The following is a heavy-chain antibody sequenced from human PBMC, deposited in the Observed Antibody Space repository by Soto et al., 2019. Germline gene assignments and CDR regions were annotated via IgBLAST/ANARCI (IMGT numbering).Heavy chain of an antibody. D-gene: IGHD3-3*01. CDR1: VGSISSGDYY. CDR2: IYYSGST. CDR3: PRPYDYNWFEP. Sequence: PSETLSLTCTFSVGSISSGDYYWSWIRQPPGKGLEWIGYIYYSGSTYYNPSLKSRVTISVDTSKNQFSLKLSSVTAADTAVYYCPRPYDYNWFEPWGQGTLVIVSS. J-gene: IGHJ5*02. V-gene: IGHV4-30-4*01.